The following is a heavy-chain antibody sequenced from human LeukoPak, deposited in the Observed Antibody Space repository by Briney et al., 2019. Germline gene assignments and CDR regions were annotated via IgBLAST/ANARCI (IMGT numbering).Heavy chain of an antibody. CDR1: GGSISSYH. D-gene: IGHD2-15*01. V-gene: IGHV4-59*08. CDR2: IYYSGST. CDR3: ARRDGYCSGGTCGYFYMDV. J-gene: IGHJ6*03. Sequence: SETLSLTCTVSGGSISSYHWSWIRQPPGKGLEWLGYIYYSGSTNYNPSLKSRVTISVDMSKSQFSLKLTSVTAADTAVYYCARRDGYCSGGTCGYFYMDVWGKGTTVTVSS.